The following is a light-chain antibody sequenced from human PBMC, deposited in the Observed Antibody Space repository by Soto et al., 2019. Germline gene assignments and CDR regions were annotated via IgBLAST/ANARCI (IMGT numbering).Light chain of an antibody. CDR3: QQSYITPLA. J-gene: IGKJ1*01. CDR2: AAS. Sequence: DIQMTQSPSTLSASVGDRVTITCRASQRINIHLNWYQQKLGRAPDLLIYAASSLQEGVPSRFSGSGSGTDFTLTISSVQPEDFATYYCQQSYITPLAFGQGTKVDI. CDR1: QRINIH. V-gene: IGKV1-39*01.